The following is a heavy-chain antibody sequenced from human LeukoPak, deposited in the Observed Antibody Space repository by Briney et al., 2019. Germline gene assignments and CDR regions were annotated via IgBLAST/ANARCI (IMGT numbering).Heavy chain of an antibody. J-gene: IGHJ5*02. Sequence: PRGSLRLSCAASGFTFSNFWMNWVRQAPGKGLEWVANIKQDGSVKHYVDSVKGRFTISRDNTKNSLYLQMNSLQTEDTAVYYCATDFYDSTWGQGTLVTVSS. V-gene: IGHV3-7*03. D-gene: IGHD3-22*01. CDR2: IKQDGSVK. CDR1: GFTFSNFW. CDR3: ATDFYDST.